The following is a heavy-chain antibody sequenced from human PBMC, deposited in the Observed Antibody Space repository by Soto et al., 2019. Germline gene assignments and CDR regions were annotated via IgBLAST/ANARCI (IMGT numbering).Heavy chain of an antibody. CDR3: AGWFGESIDY. CDR1: GGSISSYY. Sequence: SETLSLTCTVSGGSISSYYWSWIRQPPGKGLEWIGYIYYSGSTNYNPSLKSRVTISVDTSKNQFSLKLSSVTAADTAVYYCAGWFGESIDYWGQGTLVTVSS. V-gene: IGHV4-59*08. J-gene: IGHJ4*02. D-gene: IGHD3-10*01. CDR2: IYYSGST.